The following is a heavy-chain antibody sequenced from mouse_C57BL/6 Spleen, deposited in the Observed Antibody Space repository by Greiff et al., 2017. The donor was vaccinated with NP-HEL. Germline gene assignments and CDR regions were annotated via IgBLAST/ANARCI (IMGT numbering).Heavy chain of an antibody. J-gene: IGHJ4*01. V-gene: IGHV1-82*01. CDR2: IYPGDGDT. CDR1: GYAFSSSW. D-gene: IGHD2-3*01. CDR3: ASDDGYHAMDC. Sequence: VQLQESGPELVKPGASVKISCKASGYAFSSSWMNWVKQRPGKGLEWIGRIYPGDGDTNYNGKFKGKATLTADNSSSTAYMQLSRLTSKDSAVYFCASDDGYHAMDCWGQGTSVTVSS.